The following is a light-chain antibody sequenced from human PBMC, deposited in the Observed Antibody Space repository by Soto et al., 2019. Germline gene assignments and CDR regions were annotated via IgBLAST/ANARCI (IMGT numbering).Light chain of an antibody. V-gene: IGLV2-11*01. Sequence: QSVLTQPRSVSGSPGQSVTISCTGTSSDVGAYNYVSWYQHHPGKAPQLMIYDVSKRPSGVPDRFSGSKSGNTASVTISGLQADDEADYCCCSYAGTYTYVFGTGTKLTVL. CDR1: SSDVGAYNY. CDR3: CSYAGTYTYV. CDR2: DVS. J-gene: IGLJ1*01.